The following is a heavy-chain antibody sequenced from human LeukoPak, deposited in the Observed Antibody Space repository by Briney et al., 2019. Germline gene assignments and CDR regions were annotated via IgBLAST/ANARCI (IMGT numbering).Heavy chain of an antibody. CDR1: GFTFSSYA. J-gene: IGHJ3*02. CDR3: ARDLAAAKPSHAFDI. CDR2: ISYDGSNK. D-gene: IGHD5-18*01. Sequence: PGRSLRLSCAASGFTFSSYAMHWVRQAPGKGLEWVAVISYDGSNKYYADSVKGRFTISRDSSKNTLYLQMDSLRAEDTAVYYCARDLAAAKPSHAFDIWGQGTMVTVSS. V-gene: IGHV3-30*04.